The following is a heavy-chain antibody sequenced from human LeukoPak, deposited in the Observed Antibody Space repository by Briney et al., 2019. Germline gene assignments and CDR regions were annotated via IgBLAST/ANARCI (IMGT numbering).Heavy chain of an antibody. D-gene: IGHD1-26*01. Sequence: GASVKVSCRASGYTFTSYDINWVRQATGQGLEWMGWMNPNSGNTGYAQKLQGRVTMTTDTSTSTAYMELRSLRSDDTVVYYCARTYSGSYSGYWGQGTLVTVSS. V-gene: IGHV1-8*01. J-gene: IGHJ4*02. CDR1: GYTFTSYD. CDR3: ARTYSGSYSGY. CDR2: MNPNSGNT.